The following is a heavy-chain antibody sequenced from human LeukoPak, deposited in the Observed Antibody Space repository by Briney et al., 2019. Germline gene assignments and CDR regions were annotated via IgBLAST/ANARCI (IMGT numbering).Heavy chain of an antibody. J-gene: IGHJ4*02. CDR2: IRYDGSNE. CDR1: GFSFSSHG. D-gene: IGHD5-12*01. V-gene: IGHV3-30*02. CDR3: AKDRGYSSYYFDH. Sequence: GGSLRLSCAASGFSFSSHGMHWVRQAPGKGLEWVAFIRYDGSNEYYAESVEGRFTISRDKSKNTLYLQMNSLRGEDTAVYYCAKDRGYSSYYFDHWGQGTLVTVSS.